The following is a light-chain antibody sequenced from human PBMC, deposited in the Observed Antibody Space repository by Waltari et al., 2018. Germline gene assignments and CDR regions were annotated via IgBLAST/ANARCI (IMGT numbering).Light chain of an antibody. CDR3: SSYIGSSTLEL. V-gene: IGLV2-14*03. J-gene: IGLJ2*01. Sequence: QSALTQPASVSGSPGQSITIFCTGTSSDVGGYNYVSWYQQHPGKAPKLMIFAVSNRPSGVSNRFSGSKSGNTASLTISGLQAEDEADYYCSSYIGSSTLELFGGGTSLTVL. CDR1: SSDVGGYNY. CDR2: AVS.